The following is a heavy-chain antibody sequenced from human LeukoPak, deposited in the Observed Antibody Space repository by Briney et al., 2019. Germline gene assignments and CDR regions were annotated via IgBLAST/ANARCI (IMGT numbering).Heavy chain of an antibody. D-gene: IGHD2-15*01. CDR3: ARTQGHCSGGSCHYVY. CDR1: GFTFSSYA. Sequence: GGSLRLSCAASGFTFSSYAMHWVRQAPGKGLEWVAVISYDGSNKYYADSVKGRFTISRDNSKDTLYLQMNSLRAEDTAVYYCARTQGHCSGGSCHYVYWGQGTLVTVSS. V-gene: IGHV3-30*04. CDR2: ISYDGSNK. J-gene: IGHJ4*02.